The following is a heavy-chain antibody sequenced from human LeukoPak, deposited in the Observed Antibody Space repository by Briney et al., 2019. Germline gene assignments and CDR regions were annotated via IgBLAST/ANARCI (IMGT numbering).Heavy chain of an antibody. V-gene: IGHV3-23*01. D-gene: IGHD3-3*01. CDR3: AKDAYYDFWSGYPPHY. CDR2: ISGSGGST. CDR1: GLIFSSYA. J-gene: IGHJ4*02. Sequence: GGSLRLSCAASGLIFSSYAMSWVRQAPGKGLEWVSTISGSGGSTYYADSVKGRFTISRDNSKNTVYLQMNSLRAEDTAVYYCAKDAYYDFWSGYPPHYWGQGTLVTVSS.